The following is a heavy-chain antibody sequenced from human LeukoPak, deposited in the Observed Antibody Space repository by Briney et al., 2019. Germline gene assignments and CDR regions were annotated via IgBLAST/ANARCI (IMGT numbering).Heavy chain of an antibody. V-gene: IGHV1-69*13. Sequence: ASVKVSCEASGGTFSSYAISWVRQAPGQGLEWMGGIIPIFGTANYAQKFQGRVTITADESTSTAYMELSSLRSEDTAVYYCARDKGDVLLWFGELLEDWGQGTLVTVSS. CDR3: ARDKGDVLLWFGELLED. CDR1: GGTFSSYA. CDR2: IIPIFGTA. J-gene: IGHJ4*02. D-gene: IGHD3-10*01.